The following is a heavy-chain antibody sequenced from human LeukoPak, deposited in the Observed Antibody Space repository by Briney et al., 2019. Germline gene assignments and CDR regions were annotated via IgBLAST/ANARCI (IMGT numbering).Heavy chain of an antibody. D-gene: IGHD3-10*01. Sequence: GGSLRLSCSASGFTFSNCAMHWVRQAPGKGLEYFSSISGNGGSTYYADSVKGRFTISRDNSKNMLYLQMSSLTTEDTAVYYCARSALDTSGTYYNPQPFEYWGQGTLVIVSS. CDR3: ARSALDTSGTYYNPQPFEY. CDR2: ISGNGGST. CDR1: GFTFSNCA. J-gene: IGHJ4*02. V-gene: IGHV3-64D*06.